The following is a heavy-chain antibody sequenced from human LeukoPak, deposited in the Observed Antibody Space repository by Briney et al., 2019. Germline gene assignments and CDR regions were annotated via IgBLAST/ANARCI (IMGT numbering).Heavy chain of an antibody. V-gene: IGHV4-59*01. J-gene: IGHJ4*02. CDR3: ARAAATTTSFDY. CDR1: GGSISNYY. Sequence: SETLSLTCTVSGGSISNYYWSWIRQPPGKGLEWIGYIYYSGSTNYNLSLKSRVTISVDTSKNQFSLKLRSVTAADTAVYYCARAAATTTSFDYWGQGTLVTVSS. CDR2: IYYSGST. D-gene: IGHD1-26*01.